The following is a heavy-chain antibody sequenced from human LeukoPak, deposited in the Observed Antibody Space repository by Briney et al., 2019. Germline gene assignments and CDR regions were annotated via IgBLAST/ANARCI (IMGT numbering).Heavy chain of an antibody. CDR1: GFTFTSYA. J-gene: IGHJ4*02. Sequence: GGSLRLSCAASGFTFTSYAMSWVRQAPGKGMEWVSAISDNGGGTWSADSVRGRFTISRDNSKNTLYLQMDSLRAGDTAVYYCAKHFSSGTYYNYFDYWGQGTLVTVSS. CDR2: ISDNGGGT. V-gene: IGHV3-23*01. CDR3: AKHFSSGTYYNYFDY. D-gene: IGHD3-10*01.